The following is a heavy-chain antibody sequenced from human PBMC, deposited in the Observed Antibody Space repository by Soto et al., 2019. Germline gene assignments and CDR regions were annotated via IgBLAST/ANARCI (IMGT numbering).Heavy chain of an antibody. D-gene: IGHD2-2*01. J-gene: IGHJ5*02. CDR1: GFTFSSYA. V-gene: IGHV3-23*01. Sequence: GGSLRLSCAASGFTFSSYAMSWVRQAPGKGLEWVSAISGSGGSTYYADSVKGRFTISRDNSKNTLYLQMNSLRAEDTAVYYCAKDSSQFLLGDIKPSFDPWGQGTLVTVSS. CDR3: AKDSSQFLLGDIKPSFDP. CDR2: ISGSGGST.